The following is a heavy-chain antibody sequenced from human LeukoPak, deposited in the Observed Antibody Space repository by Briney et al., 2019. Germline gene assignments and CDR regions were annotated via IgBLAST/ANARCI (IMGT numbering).Heavy chain of an antibody. D-gene: IGHD1-26*01. Sequence: GASVKVSCKASGYTFTGYYMHWVRQAPGQGLEWMGWINPNSGGTNYAQKFQGWVTMTRDTSISTAYMELSRLRSDDTAVYYCARTGTVGATYGEFDYWGQGTLVTVSS. CDR1: GYTFTGYY. V-gene: IGHV1-2*04. CDR3: ARTGTVGATYGEFDY. CDR2: INPNSGGT. J-gene: IGHJ4*02.